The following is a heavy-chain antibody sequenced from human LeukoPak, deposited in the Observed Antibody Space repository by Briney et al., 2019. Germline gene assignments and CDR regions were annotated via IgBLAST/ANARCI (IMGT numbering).Heavy chain of an antibody. Sequence: GGSLRLSCAASGNYWMHWVRQAPGKGLEWVAVISYDGSNKYYADSVKGRFTISRDNSKNTLYLQMNSLRAEDTAVYYCARERYSDYWGQGTLVTVSS. D-gene: IGHD1-26*01. CDR1: GNYW. J-gene: IGHJ4*02. CDR3: ARERYSDY. V-gene: IGHV3-30*03. CDR2: ISYDGSNK.